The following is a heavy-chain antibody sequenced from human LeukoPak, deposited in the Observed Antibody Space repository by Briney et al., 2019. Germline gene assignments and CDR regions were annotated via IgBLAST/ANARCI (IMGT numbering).Heavy chain of an antibody. V-gene: IGHV3-23*01. J-gene: IGHJ3*02. CDR3: AKVGLVVVVAATLGAFDI. Sequence: GGSLRLSCAASGFTFSSYAMSWVRQAPGKGLEWVSAISGSGGSTYYADSVKGRFTISRDNSKDTLYLQMNSLRAEDTAVYYCAKVGLVVVVAATLGAFDIWGQGTMVTVSS. CDR2: ISGSGGST. CDR1: GFTFSSYA. D-gene: IGHD2-15*01.